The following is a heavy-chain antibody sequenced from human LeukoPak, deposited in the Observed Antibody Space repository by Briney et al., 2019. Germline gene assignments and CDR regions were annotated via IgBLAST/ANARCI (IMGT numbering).Heavy chain of an antibody. J-gene: IGHJ4*02. D-gene: IGHD4-23*01. V-gene: IGHV4-31*03. Sequence: SETLSLTCTVSGGSISSGGYYWSWIRQHPGKGLEWIGYIYYSGSTYYNPSLKSRVTISVDTSKNQFSLKLSSVTAADTAVYYCARSTTVVAYLDYWGQGTLVTVSS. CDR1: GGSISSGGYY. CDR2: IYYSGST. CDR3: ARSTTVVAYLDY.